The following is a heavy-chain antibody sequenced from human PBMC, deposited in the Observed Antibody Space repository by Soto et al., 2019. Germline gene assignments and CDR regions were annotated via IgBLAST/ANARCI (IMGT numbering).Heavy chain of an antibody. CDR3: ARVSGSSSNWFDP. J-gene: IGHJ5*02. V-gene: IGHV1-69*12. CDR1: GGTFSTFA. D-gene: IGHD6-6*01. CDR2: IIPIFGTT. Sequence: QVQLVQSGAEVKKPGSSVKVSCKASGGTFSTFAISWVRQAPGQGPEWMGGIIPIFGTTNYAQKFQGRVTSTADESTSTAYMELSSRRSEDTAIYYCARVSGSSSNWFDPWGQGTLVTVSS.